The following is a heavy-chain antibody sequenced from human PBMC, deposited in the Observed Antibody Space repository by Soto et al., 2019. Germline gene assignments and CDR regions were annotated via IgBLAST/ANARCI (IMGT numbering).Heavy chain of an antibody. V-gene: IGHV3-30-3*01. CDR1: GFTFSSYA. CDR2: ISYDGSNK. Sequence: QVQLVESGGGVVQPGRSLRLSCAASGFTFSSYAMHWVRQAPGKGLEWVAVISYDGSNKYYADSVKGRFTISRDNSKNTLDLQMNSLRAEDTAVDYCARELDYWGQGTLVTVSS. J-gene: IGHJ4*02. CDR3: ARELDY.